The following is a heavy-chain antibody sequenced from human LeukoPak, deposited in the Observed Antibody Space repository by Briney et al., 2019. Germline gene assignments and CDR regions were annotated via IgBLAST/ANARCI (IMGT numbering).Heavy chain of an antibody. D-gene: IGHD4-11*01. J-gene: IGHJ4*02. CDR3: ARASAPHDYLLDY. CDR1: GYTFTGYY. Sequence: GASVKVSCKASGYTFTGYYMHWVRQAPGQGLEWMGWINPNSGGTNYAQKFQGRVTMTRDTSISTAYMELSRLRSDDTAVYYCARASAPHDYLLDYWGQGTLVTVSS. CDR2: INPNSGGT. V-gene: IGHV1-2*02.